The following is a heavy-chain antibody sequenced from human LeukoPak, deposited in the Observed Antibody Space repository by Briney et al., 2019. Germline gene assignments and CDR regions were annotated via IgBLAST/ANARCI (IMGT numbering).Heavy chain of an antibody. Sequence: ASVKVSCKASGYTFTGYYMHWVRQAPGQGLEWMGWINPNRGGTNYAQKFQGRVTMTRDTSISTAYMELSRLRSDDTAVYYCARGFGYYCSSTSCYSRYFQHWGQGTLVTVSS. J-gene: IGHJ1*01. D-gene: IGHD2-2*01. CDR2: INPNRGGT. CDR3: ARGFGYYCSSTSCYSRYFQH. CDR1: GYTFTGYY. V-gene: IGHV1-2*02.